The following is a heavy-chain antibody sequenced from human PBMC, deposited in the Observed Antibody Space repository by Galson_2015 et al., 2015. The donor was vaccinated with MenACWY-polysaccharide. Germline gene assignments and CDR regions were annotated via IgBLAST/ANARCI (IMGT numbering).Heavy chain of an antibody. V-gene: IGHV3-9*01. CDR3: AKGAQRGYDHYFDH. J-gene: IGHJ4*02. Sequence: SLRLSCAASGITFDNYAMHWVRQAPGKGLEWVSGISWNSDNIGYANSVRGRFTISRDYAKNSLDLEMNSLRVEDTAFYYCAKGAQRGYDHYFDHWGQGILVTVSS. D-gene: IGHD5-12*01. CDR2: ISWNSDNI. CDR1: GITFDNYA.